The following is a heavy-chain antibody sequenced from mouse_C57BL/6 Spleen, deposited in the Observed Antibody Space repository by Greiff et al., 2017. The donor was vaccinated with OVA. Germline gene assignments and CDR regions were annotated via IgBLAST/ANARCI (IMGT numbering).Heavy chain of an antibody. CDR3: ARYGTTVVHPSFDY. D-gene: IGHD1-1*01. CDR2: INPSHGGT. J-gene: IGHJ2*01. Sequence: VQLQQPGTELVKPGASVKLSCKASGYTFTSYWMHWVKQRPGQGLEWIRNINPSHGGTNYNEKFKSKATLTVDKSSSTAYMQLSSLTSEDSAVYDSARYGTTVVHPSFDYWGKGTTLTVSS. CDR1: GYTFTSYW. V-gene: IGHV1-53*01.